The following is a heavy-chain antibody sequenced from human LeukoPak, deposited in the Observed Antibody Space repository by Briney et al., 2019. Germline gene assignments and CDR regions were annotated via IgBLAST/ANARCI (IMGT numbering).Heavy chain of an antibody. D-gene: IGHD2-2*02. J-gene: IGHJ5*02. V-gene: IGHV5-51*01. CDR1: GYSFTSYW. CDR2: IYPGDSDT. Sequence: GESLKISCKGSGYSFTSYWIGWVRQMPGKGLEWMGIIYPGDSDTRYSPFFQGQVTISADKSISTAYLQWSSLKASDTAMYYCARCSSTSCYSNWFDPWGQGTLVTVSS. CDR3: ARCSSTSCYSNWFDP.